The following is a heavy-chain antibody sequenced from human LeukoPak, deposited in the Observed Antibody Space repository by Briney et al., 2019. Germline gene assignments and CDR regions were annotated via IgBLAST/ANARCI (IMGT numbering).Heavy chain of an antibody. CDR2: IWYGGSNK. D-gene: IGHD3-9*01. J-gene: IGHJ4*02. V-gene: IGHV3-30*18. CDR1: GFTFSSYG. CDR3: AKDIPETPQRNFDWLVLDY. Sequence: GRSLRLSCAASGFTFSSYGMHWVRQAPGKGLEWVAVIWYGGSNKYYADSVKGRFTISRDNSKNTLYLQMNSLRAEDTAVYYCAKDIPETPQRNFDWLVLDYWGQGTLVTVSS.